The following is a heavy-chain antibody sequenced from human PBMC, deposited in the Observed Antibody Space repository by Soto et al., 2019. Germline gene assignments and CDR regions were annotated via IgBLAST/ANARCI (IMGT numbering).Heavy chain of an antibody. CDR1: GYTFSSIG. D-gene: IGHD3-10*01. Sequence: GGPVKVSCKTSGYTFSSIGISWVRQAPGQGLEWMGWISPYKGNTDYAQRLQGRVTMTTDTSTSTAYMELRSLRSDDTAVYFCARDLDGSGSYYTNYWGQGTLVTVSS. CDR2: ISPYKGNT. V-gene: IGHV1-18*01. CDR3: ARDLDGSGSYYTNY. J-gene: IGHJ4*02.